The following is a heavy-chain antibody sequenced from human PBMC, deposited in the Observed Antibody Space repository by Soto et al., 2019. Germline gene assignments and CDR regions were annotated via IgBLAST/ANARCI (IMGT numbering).Heavy chain of an antibody. V-gene: IGHV6-1*01. Sequence: SQTLSLTCAISGDSVSSNSAAWNWIRQSPSRGLEWLGRTYYRSKWYNDYAVSVKSRITINPDTSKNQFSLQLNSVTPEDTAVYYCARTAESRVGALLRSYYGTDVWGQATTVTVSS. CDR1: GDSVSSNSAA. CDR2: TYYRSKWYN. D-gene: IGHD1-26*01. J-gene: IGHJ6*02. CDR3: ARTAESRVGALLRSYYGTDV.